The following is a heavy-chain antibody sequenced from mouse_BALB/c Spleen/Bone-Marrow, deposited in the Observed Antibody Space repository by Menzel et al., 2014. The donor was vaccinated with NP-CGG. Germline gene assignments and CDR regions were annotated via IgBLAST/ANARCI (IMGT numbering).Heavy chain of an antibody. CDR3: ARSGYCGSSYFDY. J-gene: IGHJ2*01. CDR1: GYSFTGYF. CDR2: INPYNGDT. D-gene: IGHD1-1*01. V-gene: IGHV1-20*02. Sequence: VQLQQSGPELVKPGASVKISCKASGYSFTGYFMNWVMQSHGKSLEWIGRINPYNGDTFYNQKFKGKATLTVDKSSSTAHMELRSLASEGSAVYYCARSGYCGSSYFDYWGQGTTLTVSS.